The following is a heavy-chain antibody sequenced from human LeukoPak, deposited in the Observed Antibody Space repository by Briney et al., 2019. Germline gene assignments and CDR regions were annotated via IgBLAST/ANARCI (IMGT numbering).Heavy chain of an antibody. V-gene: IGHV3-74*01. Sequence: PGGSLRLSCAASGFTFSSYWMHWVRQAPGKGLVWVSRINSDGSSTSYADSVKGRFTISRDNAKNTLYLQMNSQRAEDTAVYYCARVKRGSGWYRTLDYWGQGTLVTVSS. CDR3: ARVKRGSGWYRTLDY. J-gene: IGHJ4*02. D-gene: IGHD6-19*01. CDR2: INSDGSST. CDR1: GFTFSSYW.